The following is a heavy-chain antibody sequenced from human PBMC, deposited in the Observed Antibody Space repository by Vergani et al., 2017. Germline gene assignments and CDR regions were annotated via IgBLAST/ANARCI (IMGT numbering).Heavy chain of an antibody. V-gene: IGHV1-2*02. CDR1: GYTFTGYY. D-gene: IGHD2-2*01. Sequence: QVQLVQSGAEVKKPGASVKVSCKASGYTFTGYYMHWVRQAPGQGLEWMGWINPNSGGTNYAQKFQGRVTMTRDTSISTAYMELSRLRSDDTAVYYCARRVPFSAFEGQMLCYGLDVWGQGTTVTVSS. J-gene: IGHJ6*02. CDR3: ARRVPFSAFEGQMLCYGLDV. CDR2: INPNSGGT.